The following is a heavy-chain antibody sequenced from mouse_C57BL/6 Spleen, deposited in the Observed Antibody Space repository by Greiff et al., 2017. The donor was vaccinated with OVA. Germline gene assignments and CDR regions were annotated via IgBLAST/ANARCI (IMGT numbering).Heavy chain of an antibody. Sequence: ESGPGLVKPSQSLFLSCSITGFPITSGYYWIWIRQSPGKPLEWMGYITHSGETFYPPSLQSPFSITRETSKNHVFLQVNSVTTEDTAMYYCAGAPYDENWVADWGQGTLVTVSA. J-gene: IGHJ3*01. CDR1: GFPITSGYY. CDR3: AGAPYDENWVAD. CDR2: ITHSGET. V-gene: IGHV12-3*01. D-gene: IGHD2-3*01.